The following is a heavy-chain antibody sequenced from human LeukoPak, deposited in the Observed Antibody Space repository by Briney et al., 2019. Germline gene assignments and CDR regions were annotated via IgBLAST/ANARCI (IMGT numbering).Heavy chain of an antibody. CDR2: IYYSGST. CDR3: ARARRIQLWLIATYYFDY. V-gene: IGHV4-39*01. J-gene: IGHJ4*02. CDR1: GGSISSSSYY. Sequence: SETLSLTCTVSGGSISSSSYYWGWIRQPPGKGLEWIGSIYYSGSTYYNPSLKSRVTISVDTSKNQFSLKLSSVTAADTAVYYCARARRIQLWLIATYYFDYWGQGTLVTVSS. D-gene: IGHD5-18*01.